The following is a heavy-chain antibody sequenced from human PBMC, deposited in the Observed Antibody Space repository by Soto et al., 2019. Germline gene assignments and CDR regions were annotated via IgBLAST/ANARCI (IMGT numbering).Heavy chain of an antibody. Sequence: SSETLSLTCVVYGGSFSGYSWTWIRQPPGKGLEWIGEMSHSGSTNYKPSLDSRVIISADTSKNQFSLKLSSVTAADTAVYYCARVRGGGPFDDWGQGTLVTVSS. V-gene: IGHV4-34*01. CDR3: ARVRGGGPFDD. J-gene: IGHJ4*02. CDR2: MSHSGST. CDR1: GGSFSGYS. D-gene: IGHD1-26*01.